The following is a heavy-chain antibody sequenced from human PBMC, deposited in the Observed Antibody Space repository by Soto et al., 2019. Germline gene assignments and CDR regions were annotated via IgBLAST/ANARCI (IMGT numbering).Heavy chain of an antibody. V-gene: IGHV3-23*01. D-gene: IGHD2-21*02. CDR3: AKGRTIVVVTTSLAS. CDR2: IINTGDSR. Sequence: EVHLLESGGGLIQPGGSLRLSCAASGFTFNNYAMAWVRQAPGKGLEWVSSIINTGDSRYYADSVKGRFTISRDNSKKALYLQMNSLSADDTAVYYCAKGRTIVVVTTSLASWGQGTLVTVSS. CDR1: GFTFNNYA. J-gene: IGHJ4*02.